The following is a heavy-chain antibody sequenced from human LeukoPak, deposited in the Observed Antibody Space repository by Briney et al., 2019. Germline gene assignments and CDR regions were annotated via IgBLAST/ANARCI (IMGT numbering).Heavy chain of an antibody. CDR1: GGTFSSYA. Sequence: SVKVSCKASGGTFSSYAISWMRQAPGQGLEWMGRIIPIFGTANHAQKFQGRVTITTDESTSTAYMELSSLRSEDTAVYYCARQGVQPSYYDSSGTGLYFDYWGQGTLVTVSS. D-gene: IGHD3-22*01. CDR2: IIPIFGTA. CDR3: ARQGVQPSYYDSSGTGLYFDY. V-gene: IGHV1-69*05. J-gene: IGHJ4*02.